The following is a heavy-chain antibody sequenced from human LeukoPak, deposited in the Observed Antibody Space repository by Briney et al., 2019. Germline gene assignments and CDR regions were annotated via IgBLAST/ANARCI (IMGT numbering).Heavy chain of an antibody. D-gene: IGHD2-2*01. V-gene: IGHV1-18*01. J-gene: IGHJ5*02. CDR1: GYTFTSYG. Sequence: ASVKVSCKASGYTFTSYGISWVRQAPGQGLEWMGWISGHNGNTKYAQKLQGRVIMTTDTSTSTAYMELRSLRSDDTAVYYCARFTDYCSRTSCYSYNWFDPWGQGTLVTVSS. CDR3: ARFTDYCSRTSCYSYNWFDP. CDR2: ISGHNGNT.